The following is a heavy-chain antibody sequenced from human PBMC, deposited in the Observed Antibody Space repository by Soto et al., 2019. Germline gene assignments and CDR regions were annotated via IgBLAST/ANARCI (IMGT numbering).Heavy chain of an antibody. CDR1: GFTFSNYR. V-gene: IGHV3-7*01. D-gene: IGHD4-17*01. Sequence: EVQLVESGGGLVQPGGSLRLSCAASGFTFSNYRMSWVRQAPGKGLEWVANIKQDGSEKYYVDSVKGRFTISRDNAKNSLYLQMNSLRAEDTAVYYCARGLSFTVPTTPSFYYYYMDVWGKGTTVTVSS. CDR2: IKQDGSEK. J-gene: IGHJ6*03. CDR3: ARGLSFTVPTTPSFYYYYMDV.